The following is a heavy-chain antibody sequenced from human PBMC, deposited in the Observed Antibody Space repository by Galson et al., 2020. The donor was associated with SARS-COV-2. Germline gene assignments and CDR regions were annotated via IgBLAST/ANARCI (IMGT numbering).Heavy chain of an antibody. CDR2: ISWNSGSI. CDR3: ATMTPGDY. V-gene: IGHV3-9*01. CDR1: GFTFDDYA. D-gene: IGHD7-27*01. J-gene: IGHJ4*02. Sequence: GGSLRLSCAASGFTFDDYAMHWVRQAPGKGLEWVSGISWNSGSIGYADSVKGRFTISRDNAKNSLYLQMNSLRPEDTALYYCATMTPGDYWGQGTLVTVSS.